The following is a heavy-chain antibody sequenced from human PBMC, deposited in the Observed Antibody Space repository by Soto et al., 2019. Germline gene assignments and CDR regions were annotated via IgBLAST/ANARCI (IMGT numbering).Heavy chain of an antibody. CDR3: ARDRYDSSGYYYAVFDY. CDR1: GGTFSSYA. D-gene: IGHD3-22*01. CDR2: IIPIFGTA. Sequence: SVKVSCKASGGTFSSYAISWVRQAPGQGLEWMGGIIPIFGTANYAQKFQGRVTITADESTSTAYMELSSLRSEDTAVYYCARDRYDSSGYYYAVFDYWGQGTLATVSS. V-gene: IGHV1-69*13. J-gene: IGHJ4*02.